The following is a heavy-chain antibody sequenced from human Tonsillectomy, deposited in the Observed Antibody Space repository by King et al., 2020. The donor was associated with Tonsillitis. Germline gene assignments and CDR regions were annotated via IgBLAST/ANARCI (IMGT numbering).Heavy chain of an antibody. J-gene: IGHJ5*02. V-gene: IGHV4-39*07. CDR3: ARRDTAMVSARFDP. CDR1: GGSISSSSYY. Sequence: QLQESGPGLVKPSETLSLTCTVSGGSISSSSYYWGWIRQPPGKGLEWIGSIYYSGSTYYNPSLKSRVTISVDTSKNQFSLKLSSVTAADTAVYYCARRDTAMVSARFDPWGQGTLVTVSS. D-gene: IGHD5-18*01. CDR2: IYYSGST.